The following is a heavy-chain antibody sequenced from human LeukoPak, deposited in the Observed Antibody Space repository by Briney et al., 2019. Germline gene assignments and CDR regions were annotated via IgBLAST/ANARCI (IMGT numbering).Heavy chain of an antibody. J-gene: IGHJ5*02. Sequence: SETLSLTCAVYGGSFSGYYWSWIRQPAGKGLEWIGRIYTSGSTNYNPSLKSRVTISLDTSKNQFSLKLSSVTAADTAVYYCARETRSGGSLLRGNWFDPWGQGTLVTVSS. D-gene: IGHD2-15*01. CDR3: ARETRSGGSLLRGNWFDP. CDR2: IYTSGST. CDR1: GGSFSGYY. V-gene: IGHV4-4*07.